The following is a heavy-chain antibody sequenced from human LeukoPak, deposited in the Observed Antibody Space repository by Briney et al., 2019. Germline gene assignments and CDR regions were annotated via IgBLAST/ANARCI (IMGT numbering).Heavy chain of an antibody. V-gene: IGHV3-23*01. J-gene: IGHJ4*02. CDR2: LSGSGGTT. D-gene: IGHD4-17*01. Sequence: QSGGSLRLSCAASGFTFSSYWMSWVRQAPGKGLEWVSGLSGSGGTTYYADSVKGRFTISRDNSKNTLYLQMNSLRAEDTAVYYCAKDPRDVYGDYGFWGQGTLVTVSS. CDR1: GFTFSSYW. CDR3: AKDPRDVYGDYGF.